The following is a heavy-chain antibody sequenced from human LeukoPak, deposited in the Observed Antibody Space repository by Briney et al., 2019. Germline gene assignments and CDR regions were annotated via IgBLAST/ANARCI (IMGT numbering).Heavy chain of an antibody. D-gene: IGHD1-7*01. J-gene: IGHJ6*03. V-gene: IGHV3-7*03. CDR2: IKQDGSEE. CDR1: GFTFSPYW. CDR3: ARGLITGTGAIHYYMDV. Sequence: PGGSLRLSCAASGFTFSPYWMTWVSQAPGKGLEWVANIKQDGSEEYYVDSVKGRFTISRDNAKKSLFLQMNSLRVEDTAVYFCARGLITGTGAIHYYMDVWGNGTTVIVSS.